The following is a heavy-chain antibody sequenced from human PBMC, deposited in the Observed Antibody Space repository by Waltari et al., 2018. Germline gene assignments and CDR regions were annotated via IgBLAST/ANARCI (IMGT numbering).Heavy chain of an antibody. CDR2: INAGNGNT. CDR1: GYTFTSYA. D-gene: IGHD3-16*02. J-gene: IGHJ4*02. Sequence: QVQLVQSGAEVKKPGASVKVSCKASGYTFTSYAMHWVRQAPGQRLEWMGWINAGNGNTKYSQKFQGRVTITRDTSASTAYMELSSLRSEDTAVYYCARESSGGVIVYFDYWGQGTLVTVSS. V-gene: IGHV1-3*01. CDR3: ARESSGGVIVYFDY.